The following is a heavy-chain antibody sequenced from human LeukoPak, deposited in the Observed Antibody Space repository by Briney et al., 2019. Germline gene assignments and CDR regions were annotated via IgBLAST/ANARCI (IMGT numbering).Heavy chain of an antibody. Sequence: GGSLRLSCAASGFTFSSYAMHWVRQAPGKGLEWVAVISYDGSNKYYADSVKGRFTISRDNSKNTLYLQMNSLRAEDTAVYYCAKAWSAGYSYGPFDYWGQGTLVTVSS. J-gene: IGHJ4*02. CDR3: AKAWSAGYSYGPFDY. V-gene: IGHV3-30-3*01. CDR2: ISYDGSNK. D-gene: IGHD5-18*01. CDR1: GFTFSSYA.